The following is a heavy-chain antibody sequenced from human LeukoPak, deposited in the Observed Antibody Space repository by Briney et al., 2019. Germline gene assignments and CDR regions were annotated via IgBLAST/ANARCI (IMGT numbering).Heavy chain of an antibody. CDR1: GVSISVYY. CDR3: AQTSMVRGEIYTFDM. D-gene: IGHD3-10*01. V-gene: IGHV4-59*07. Sequence: SHTLSLTCIVSGVSISVYYWSWIRQPPGKGLEWIGYVSYSGSTNYNPSLKSRLTISIDTSKNQFSLKLTSMTAADTAVYYCAQTSMVRGEIYTFDMWGQGTRVTVSS. J-gene: IGHJ3*02. CDR2: VSYSGST.